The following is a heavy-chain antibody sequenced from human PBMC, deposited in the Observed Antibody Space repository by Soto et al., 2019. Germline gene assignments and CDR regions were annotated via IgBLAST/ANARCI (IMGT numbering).Heavy chain of an antibody. J-gene: IGHJ4*02. CDR1: GFKFSNYA. Sequence: PGGSLRLSCAASGFKFSNYAMSWVRQAPGKGLEWVSLIGATGGGTYYADSVKGRFTISRDNSHNTLYLQVHSLTAEDTAVYYCAKDRRAGGNSAFYFDFWGQGAQVTVSS. CDR2: IGATGGGT. V-gene: IGHV3-23*01. D-gene: IGHD3-16*01. CDR3: AKDRRAGGNSAFYFDF.